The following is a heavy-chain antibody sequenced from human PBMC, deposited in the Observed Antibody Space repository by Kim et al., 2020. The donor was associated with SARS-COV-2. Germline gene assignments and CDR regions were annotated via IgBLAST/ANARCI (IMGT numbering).Heavy chain of an antibody. Sequence: ASVKVSCKASGYTFTRYAIYWVRQAPGQGLEWVGWINVGNGKTKYSQNFQDRLNITRETSANTVHMELSGLRSEDTAIYYCARDVGIDARPEFWGQGTLV. CDR2: INVGNGKT. CDR3: ARDVGIDARPEF. J-gene: IGHJ4*02. CDR1: GYTFTRYA. V-gene: IGHV1-3*01. D-gene: IGHD6-6*01.